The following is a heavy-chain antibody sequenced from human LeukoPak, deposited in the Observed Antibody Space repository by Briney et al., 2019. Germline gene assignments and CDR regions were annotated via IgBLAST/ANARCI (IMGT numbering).Heavy chain of an antibody. J-gene: IGHJ4*02. Sequence: VKVSCKASGGTFSSYAISWVRQAPGQGLEWMGGIIPIFGTANYAQKFQGRVTITADESTSTAYMELSSLRSEDTAVYYCARIWEVHSGHQIDYWGQGTLVTVSS. CDR1: GGTFSSYA. CDR3: ARIWEVHSGHQIDY. CDR2: IIPIFGTA. V-gene: IGHV1-69*01. D-gene: IGHD5-12*01.